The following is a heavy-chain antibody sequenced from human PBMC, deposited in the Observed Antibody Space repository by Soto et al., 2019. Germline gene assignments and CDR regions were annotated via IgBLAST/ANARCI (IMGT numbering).Heavy chain of an antibody. V-gene: IGHV1-69*13. CDR3: ARDRDYSNYYNYYYYYGRDV. CDR2: IIPIFGTP. D-gene: IGHD4-4*01. CDR1: GGTFSTYA. Sequence: SVKVSCKASGGTFSTYAINWVRQAPGQGLEWMGGIIPIFGTPNYAQKFQGRVTITADESTSTAYMELSSLRSEDTAVYYCARDRDYSNYYNYYYYYGRDVWGQGTTVTVSS. J-gene: IGHJ6*02.